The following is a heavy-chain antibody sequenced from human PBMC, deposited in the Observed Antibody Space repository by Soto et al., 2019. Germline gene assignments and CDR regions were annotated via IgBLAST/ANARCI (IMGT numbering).Heavy chain of an antibody. Sequence: QVQVVQSGAEVKTSGASVKVSCKASGYTFTDYDINWVRQAPGQGLEWVGRMNPSSGKTDYAQNFQARVTMTRDTSISTAYLELSNLGYEDMAVFYCSTWGRDCWYTGFFWGQGTLVTVAS. CDR1: GYTFTDYD. J-gene: IGHJ4*02. CDR2: MNPSSGKT. CDR3: STWGRDCWYTGFF. V-gene: IGHV1-8*01. D-gene: IGHD2-21*02.